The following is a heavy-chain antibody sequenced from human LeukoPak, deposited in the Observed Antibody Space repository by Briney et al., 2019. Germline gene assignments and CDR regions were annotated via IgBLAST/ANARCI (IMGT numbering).Heavy chain of an antibody. Sequence: SETLSLTCTVSGGSISSYYWSWIRQPPGKGLEWIGYIFYSGSTNYNPSLKSRVTISVDTSKNQFSLKLTSLTAADTAVYYCARVYYSSSYDYWYFDLWGRGTLVTVSS. D-gene: IGHD6-13*01. J-gene: IGHJ2*01. CDR2: IFYSGST. CDR1: GGSISSYY. CDR3: ARVYYSSSYDYWYFDL. V-gene: IGHV4-59*01.